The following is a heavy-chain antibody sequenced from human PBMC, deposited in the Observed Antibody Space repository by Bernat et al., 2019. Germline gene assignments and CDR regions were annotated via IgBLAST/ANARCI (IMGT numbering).Heavy chain of an antibody. CDR1: GFTFSSYD. D-gene: IGHD2-15*01. J-gene: IGHJ2*01. V-gene: IGHV3-13*05. CDR3: ARGYCSGGSCFHDWYFDL. Sequence: EVQLVESGGGLVQPGGSLRLSCAASGFTFSSYDMHWVRQATGKGLEWVSAIGTAGDPYYPGSVKGRFTISRENAKNSLYLQMNSLRAGDTAVYYCARGYCSGGSCFHDWYFDLWGRGTLVTVSS. CDR2: IGTAGDP.